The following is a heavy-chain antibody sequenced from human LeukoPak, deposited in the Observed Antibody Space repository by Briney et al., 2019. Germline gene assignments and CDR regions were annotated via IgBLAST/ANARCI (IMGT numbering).Heavy chain of an antibody. CDR1: GYTFTSYD. CDR3: ARGKWIQLWLGYYYYYMDV. V-gene: IGHV1-8*03. CDR2: MNPNSGNT. J-gene: IGHJ6*03. Sequence: ASVKVSCKASGYTFTSYDINWVRQATGQGLEWMGWMNPNSGNTGYAQKFQGRVTITRNTSISTAYMELSSLRSEDTAVYYCARGKWIQLWLGYYYYYMDVWGKGTTVTVSS. D-gene: IGHD5-18*01.